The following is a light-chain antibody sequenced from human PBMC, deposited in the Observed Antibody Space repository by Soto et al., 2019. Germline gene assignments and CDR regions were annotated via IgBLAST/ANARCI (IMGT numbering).Light chain of an antibody. Sequence: EIVLTQSPGTLSLSPGERATLSCRASQSVSNNHLAWYQQKPGQAPRLLIYGASNRATGIPDRFSGSGSGTDFTLTISRREPEDSAVYYCQQYGSSGTFGQGTKVEIK. J-gene: IGKJ1*01. V-gene: IGKV3-20*01. CDR1: QSVSNNH. CDR3: QQYGSSGT. CDR2: GAS.